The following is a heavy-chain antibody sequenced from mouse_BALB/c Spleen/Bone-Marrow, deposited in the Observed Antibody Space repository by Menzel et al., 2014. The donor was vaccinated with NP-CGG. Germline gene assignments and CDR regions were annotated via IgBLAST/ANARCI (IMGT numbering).Heavy chain of an antibody. CDR2: INPSNGRT. CDR1: GYTFTSYW. V-gene: IGHV1S81*02. D-gene: IGHD1-1*01. CDR3: ARRTTTVVASDF. Sequence: QVQLQQPGAELVKPGASVKLSCKASGYTFTSYWMHWVKQRPGQGLEWIGEINPSNGRTNYNEKFKSKATLTVDKSSSKDYMQSSSLTSEDSAVYYCARRTTTVVASDFWGQGTTLTVSS. J-gene: IGHJ2*01.